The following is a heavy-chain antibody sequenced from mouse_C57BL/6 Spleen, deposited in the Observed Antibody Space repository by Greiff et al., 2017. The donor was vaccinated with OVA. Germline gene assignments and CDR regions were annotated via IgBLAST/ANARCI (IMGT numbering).Heavy chain of an antibody. J-gene: IGHJ4*01. V-gene: IGHV1-50*01. Sequence: QVQLQQPGAELVKPGASVKLSCKASGYTFTSYWMQWVKQRPGQGLEWIGEIDPSDSCTNYNQKFKGKATLTVDTSSSTAYMQLSSLTSEDSAVYYCASGEGYYVGMDDWGQGTSVTVSS. CDR2: IDPSDSCT. CDR1: GYTFTSYW. D-gene: IGHD2-3*01. CDR3: ASGEGYYVGMDD.